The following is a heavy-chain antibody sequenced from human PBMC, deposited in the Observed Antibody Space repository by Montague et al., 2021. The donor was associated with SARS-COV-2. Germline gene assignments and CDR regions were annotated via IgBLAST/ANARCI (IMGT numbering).Heavy chain of an antibody. V-gene: IGHV4-59*01. CDR1: GGSTNYYY. CDR3: ARVARFCTNGVCQTYYYYGLDL. CDR2: MYYSGST. D-gene: IGHD2-8*01. J-gene: IGHJ6*02. Sequence: SETRSLTCIVSGGSTNYYYWSWIRQSPGKGLEWIGYMYYSGSTNYNPSLKSRVTMSIDRSKNQFSLKLRSVTAADTAVYYCARVARFCTNGVCQTYYYYGLDLWGQGTPVTVSS.